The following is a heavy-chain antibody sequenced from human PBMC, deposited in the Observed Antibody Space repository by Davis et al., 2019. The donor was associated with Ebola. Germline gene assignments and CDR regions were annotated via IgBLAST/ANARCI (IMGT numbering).Heavy chain of an antibody. CDR3: AKQLFWFGEETT. D-gene: IGHD3-10*01. V-gene: IGHV3-23*01. CDR1: GFTFSSYS. J-gene: IGHJ5*02. CDR2: ISASGGTT. Sequence: GESLKISCAASGFTFSSYSMNWVRQVPGKGLEWVSGISASGGTTYDAASVKGRFTISRDNSNSTLFLQMNSLRAEDTAVYYCAKQLFWFGEETTWGQGTLVAVSS.